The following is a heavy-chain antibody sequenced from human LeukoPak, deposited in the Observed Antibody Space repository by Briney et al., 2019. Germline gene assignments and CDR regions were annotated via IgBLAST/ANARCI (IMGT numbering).Heavy chain of an antibody. D-gene: IGHD2-15*01. CDR1: GFTFSNAW. Sequence: PGGSLRLSCAASGFTFSNAWMSWVRQAPGKGLEWVGRIKSKTDGGTTDYAAPVKGRFTISRDDSKHTLYLQMNSLKTEDTAVYYCTTRSYCSGGSCRMDFDYWGQGTLVTVSS. CDR3: TTRSYCSGGSCRMDFDY. J-gene: IGHJ4*02. V-gene: IGHV3-15*01. CDR2: IKSKTDGGTT.